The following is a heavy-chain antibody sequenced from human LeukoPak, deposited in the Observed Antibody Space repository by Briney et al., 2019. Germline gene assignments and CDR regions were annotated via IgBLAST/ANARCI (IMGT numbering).Heavy chain of an antibody. D-gene: IGHD2-15*01. J-gene: IGHJ3*02. CDR1: GYTFTGYY. Sequence: ASVKVSCKASGYTFTGYYMHWVRQAPGQGLEWMGWINPNSGGTNYAQKFQGRVTMTRDTSIITAYMELSRLRSDDTAVYYCAVWREDIVVVVAAADAFDIWGQGTMVTVSS. V-gene: IGHV1-2*02. CDR2: INPNSGGT. CDR3: AVWREDIVVVVAAADAFDI.